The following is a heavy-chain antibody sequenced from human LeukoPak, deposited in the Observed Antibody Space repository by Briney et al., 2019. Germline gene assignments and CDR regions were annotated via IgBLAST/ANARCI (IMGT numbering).Heavy chain of an antibody. V-gene: IGHV3-23*01. J-gene: IGHJ4*02. Sequence: QPGGSLRLSCAASGFTFSSYSMNWVRQAPGKGLEWVSAISGSGGSTYYADSVKGRFTISRDNSKNTLYLQMNSLRAEDTAVYYCAKDRLYCSSTSCYSAEKFDYWGQGTLVTVSS. CDR3: AKDRLYCSSTSCYSAEKFDY. CDR1: GFTFSSYS. CDR2: ISGSGGST. D-gene: IGHD2-2*01.